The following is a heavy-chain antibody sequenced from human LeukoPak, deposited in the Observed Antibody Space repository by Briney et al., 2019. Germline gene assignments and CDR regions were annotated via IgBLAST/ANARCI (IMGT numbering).Heavy chain of an antibody. J-gene: IGHJ4*02. Sequence: PGGSLRLSCAASGFTFSDYYMSWIRQAPGKGLEWVSYISSSGNTVYYADSVKGRFTISRDNAKNSLYLQMNSLRAEDTAVYYCARDRYSGSYPLDYWGQGTLVTVSS. D-gene: IGHD1-26*01. CDR1: GFTFSDYY. V-gene: IGHV3-11*01. CDR3: ARDRYSGSYPLDY. CDR2: ISSSGNTV.